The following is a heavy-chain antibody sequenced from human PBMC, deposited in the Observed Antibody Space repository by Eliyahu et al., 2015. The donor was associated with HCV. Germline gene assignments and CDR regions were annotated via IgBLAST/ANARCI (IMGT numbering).Heavy chain of an antibody. Sequence: EVQLVESGGGVVQPGESLXLSXATXGFAFNXYTVHWVRQAPGKGLEWVXXITGDGTNTYYAESVKGRFTISRDNIKKSVLLQMTSLRTEDTALYYCAKDMSYCGVDCHSNDGMDVWGQGTTVIVSS. J-gene: IGHJ6*02. D-gene: IGHD2-21*01. CDR1: GFAFNXYT. CDR3: AKDMSYCGVDCHSNDGMDV. V-gene: IGHV3-43*02. CDR2: ITGDGTNT.